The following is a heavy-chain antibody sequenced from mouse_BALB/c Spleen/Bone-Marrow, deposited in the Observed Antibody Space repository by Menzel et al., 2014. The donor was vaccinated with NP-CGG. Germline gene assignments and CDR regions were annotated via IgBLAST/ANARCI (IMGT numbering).Heavy chain of an antibody. CDR1: GFNIKDTY. V-gene: IGHV14-3*02. J-gene: IGHJ4*01. CDR2: IDPGNGNT. CDR3: ARPIFL. Sequence: EVKLMESGAELVKPGASVKLSCTASGFNIKDTYMHWVKQRPEQGLEWIGRIDPGNGNTKYDPKFQGKATITADTSSNTAYLQLSSLTSEDTAVYYCARPIFLWGQGTSVTVSS.